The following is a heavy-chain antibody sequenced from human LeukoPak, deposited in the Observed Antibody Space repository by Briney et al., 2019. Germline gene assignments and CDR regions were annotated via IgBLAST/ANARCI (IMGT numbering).Heavy chain of an antibody. V-gene: IGHV3-30*02. CDR1: GFTFSDYN. J-gene: IGHJ4*02. CDR2: IRYDGSNK. CDR3: AKDTYGLARVTLVGGDY. Sequence: GGSLRLSCAASGFTFSDYNMRWIRQAPGKGLEWVAFIRYDGSNKYYADSVKGRFTISRDDSENTLYLQMNSLRAEDAAVYYCAKDTYGLARVTLVGGDYWGQGTLVTVSS. D-gene: IGHD3-10*02.